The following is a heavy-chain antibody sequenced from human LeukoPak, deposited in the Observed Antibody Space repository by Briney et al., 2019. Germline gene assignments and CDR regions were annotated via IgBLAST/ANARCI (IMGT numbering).Heavy chain of an antibody. J-gene: IGHJ4*02. D-gene: IGHD5-18*01. CDR2: IYSGGST. CDR1: GFTVSSNY. V-gene: IGHV3-66*02. Sequence: GGSLRLSCAASGFTVSSNYMSWVRQAPGKGLEWVSVIYSGGSTYYADSVKGRFTISRDNSKNTLYLQMNSLRAEDTAVYYCARESGYSYGYPDYWGQGTLVTVSS. CDR3: ARESGYSYGYPDY.